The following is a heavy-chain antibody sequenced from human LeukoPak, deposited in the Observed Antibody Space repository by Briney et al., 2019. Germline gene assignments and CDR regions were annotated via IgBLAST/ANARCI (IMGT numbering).Heavy chain of an antibody. D-gene: IGHD2-8*01. CDR3: ARDPGVLNAFDI. CDR2: IIPILGIA. V-gene: IGHV1-69*04. CDR1: GGTFSSYA. Sequence: GSSVKVSCKASGGTFSSYAISWVRQAPGQGLEWMGRIIPILGIANYAQKFQGRVTITADKSTSTAYMELSSLRSEDTAVYYCARDPGVLNAFDIWGQGTMVTVSS. J-gene: IGHJ3*02.